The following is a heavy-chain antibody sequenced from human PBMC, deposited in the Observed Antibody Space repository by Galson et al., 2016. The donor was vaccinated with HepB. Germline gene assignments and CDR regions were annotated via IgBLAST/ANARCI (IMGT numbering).Heavy chain of an antibody. Sequence: SLRLSCAASGFTFSSYVMSWVRQAPGKGLEWVSGISRSGDRTSYADSVKSRFTISRDNSKNTLYLQMNSLRAEDAAVYYCAKDRDDYGDYAFDYWGQGTLVTVSS. J-gene: IGHJ4*02. CDR3: AKDRDDYGDYAFDY. V-gene: IGHV3-23*01. CDR1: GFTFSSYV. CDR2: ISRSGDRT. D-gene: IGHD4-17*01.